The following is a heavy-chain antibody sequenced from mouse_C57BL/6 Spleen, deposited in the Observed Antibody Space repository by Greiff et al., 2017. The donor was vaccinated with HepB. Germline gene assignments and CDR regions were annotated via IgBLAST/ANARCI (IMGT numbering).Heavy chain of an antibody. CDR1: GYTFTSYD. CDR2: IYPRDGST. J-gene: IGHJ3*01. D-gene: IGHD1-1*01. Sequence: VQLQQSGPELVKPGASVKLSCKASGYTFTSYDINWVKQRPGQGLEWIGWIYPRDGSTKYNEKFKGKATLTVDTSSSTAYMELHSLTSEDSAVYFCARDYDYYGSSPPWFAYWGQGTLVTVSA. V-gene: IGHV1-85*01. CDR3: ARDYDYYGSSPPWFAY.